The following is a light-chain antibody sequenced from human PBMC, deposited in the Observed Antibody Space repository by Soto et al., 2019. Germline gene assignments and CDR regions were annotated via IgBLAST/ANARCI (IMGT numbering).Light chain of an antibody. Sequence: DIQMTQSPSTLSASVGDRVTMTCRASQSIRSWLAWYQQKPGKAPKLLIFDASNLENGVPSRFSGSGSGTEFTLTITGLQPDDFATYYCQQYNTYWTFGQGTKVDIK. CDR2: DAS. J-gene: IGKJ1*01. V-gene: IGKV1-5*01. CDR1: QSIRSW. CDR3: QQYNTYWT.